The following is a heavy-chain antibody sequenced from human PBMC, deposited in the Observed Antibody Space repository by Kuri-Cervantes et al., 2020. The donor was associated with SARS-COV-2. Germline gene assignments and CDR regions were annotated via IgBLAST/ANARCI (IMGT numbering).Heavy chain of an antibody. Sequence: GGSLRLSCAASGFTLSSYGMHWVRQAPGKGLEWVAFIRYDGSNKYYADSVKGRFTISRDNSKNTLYLQMNSLRAEGTAVYYCANNGPKGYCSSTSCYIGGFQHWGQGTLVTVSS. CDR1: GFTLSSYG. CDR3: ANNGPKGYCSSTSCYIGGFQH. CDR2: IRYDGSNK. J-gene: IGHJ1*01. V-gene: IGHV3-30*02. D-gene: IGHD2-2*02.